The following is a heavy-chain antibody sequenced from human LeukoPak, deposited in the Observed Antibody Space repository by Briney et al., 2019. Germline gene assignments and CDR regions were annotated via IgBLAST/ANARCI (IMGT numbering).Heavy chain of an antibody. CDR1: GFTFSFYT. CDR2: IIKRGYI. V-gene: IGHV3-21*01. D-gene: IGHD3-16*01. CDR3: ARDGPLSRNDRYAYES. Sequence: GGSLRLSCAASGFTFSFYTMNWVRQAPGKGGEWVSPIIKRGYIDYAESVKGRFTTSRDNAKDTLYLQMDSLRAEDTAIYYCARDGPLSRNDRYAYESWGQGTLVTVSS. J-gene: IGHJ4*02.